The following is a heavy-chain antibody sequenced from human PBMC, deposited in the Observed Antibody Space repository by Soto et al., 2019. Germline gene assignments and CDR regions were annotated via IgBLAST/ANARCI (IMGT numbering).Heavy chain of an antibody. D-gene: IGHD3-22*01. J-gene: IGHJ6*02. CDR3: AKDRRDSSGTCSRCFGMDV. CDR2: ISNDGSIQ. Sequence: QVQLMESGGSVLQPGRSLRLSCAASGFTFSSYGMHWVRQAPGKGLEWVTIISNDGSIQYYGDSVKGRFTVSRDNSKNTLFLEMNSLTAADTTTYYCAKDRRDSSGTCSRCFGMDVWGQGTTVTVSS. V-gene: IGHV3-30*18. CDR1: GFTFSSYG.